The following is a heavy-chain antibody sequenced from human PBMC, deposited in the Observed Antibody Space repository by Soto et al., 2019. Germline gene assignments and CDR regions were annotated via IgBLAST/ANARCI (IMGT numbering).Heavy chain of an antibody. V-gene: IGHV1-69*01. Sequence: QVQLVQSGAEVKKPGSSVKVSCKASGGTFSSYAISWVRQAPGQGLEWMGGIIPIFGTANYAQKFQGRVTITADESTSTAYMELSSLRSEDTAVYYCARDRAPFYSSGGSCYYWFDPWGQGTLVTVSS. CDR1: GGTFSSYA. J-gene: IGHJ5*02. CDR3: ARDRAPFYSSGGSCYYWFDP. D-gene: IGHD2-15*01. CDR2: IIPIFGTA.